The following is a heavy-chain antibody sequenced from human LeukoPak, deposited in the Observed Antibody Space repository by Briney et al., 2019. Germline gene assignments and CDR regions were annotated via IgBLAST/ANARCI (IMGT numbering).Heavy chain of an antibody. CDR3: ARHPYCSGGSCYSNDAFDI. V-gene: IGHV5-51*01. D-gene: IGHD2-15*01. J-gene: IGHJ3*02. CDR2: IYPGDSDT. CDR1: GYSFTSYW. Sequence: GESLKISCKGSGYSFTSYWIGWVRQMPGKGLEWMGIIYPGDSDTRYSPSFQGQVTISADKSISTAYQQWSSLKASDTAMYYCARHPYCSGGSCYSNDAFDIWGQGTMVTVSS.